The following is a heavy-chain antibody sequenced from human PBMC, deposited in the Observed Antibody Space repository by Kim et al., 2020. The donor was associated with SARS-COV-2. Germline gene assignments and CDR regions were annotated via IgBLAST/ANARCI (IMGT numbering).Heavy chain of an antibody. J-gene: IGHJ4*02. CDR2: K. V-gene: IGHV3-7*01. Sequence: KDYVASAKGRFTISKDNAKNSLCLKRNSPRAEDTAVYYCARDQYSSIVDYWGQGTLVTVSS. CDR3: ARDQYSSIVDY. D-gene: IGHD6-13*01.